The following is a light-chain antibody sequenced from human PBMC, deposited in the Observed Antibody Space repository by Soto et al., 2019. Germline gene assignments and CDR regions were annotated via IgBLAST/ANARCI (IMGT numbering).Light chain of an antibody. Sequence: EIVMTQSPATLSVSPGERISLSCWASQSISTDLAWYQQKPGQAPRLLIYDASTRATDIPARFTGSGSGTDFTLTVSSLQSGDFAVYYCQQYHIWPYTFGQGTKL. CDR3: QQYHIWPYT. V-gene: IGKV3-15*01. J-gene: IGKJ2*01. CDR1: QSISTD. CDR2: DAS.